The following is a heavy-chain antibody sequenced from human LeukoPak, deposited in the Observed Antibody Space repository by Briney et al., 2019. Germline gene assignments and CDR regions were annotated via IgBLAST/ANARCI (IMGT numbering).Heavy chain of an antibody. CDR2: ISGDNGNT. J-gene: IGHJ4*02. CDR1: GYTFTSYG. CDR3: ARASRFCSGSTCHDY. Sequence: ASVKVSFKASGYTFTSYGVSWVRQAPGQGLEWMGWISGDNGNTNYAQMLQGRVTMTTDTSTSTAYMELRSLRYDDTAVYYCARASRFCSGSTCHDYWGQGTLVTVSS. V-gene: IGHV1-18*01. D-gene: IGHD2-2*01.